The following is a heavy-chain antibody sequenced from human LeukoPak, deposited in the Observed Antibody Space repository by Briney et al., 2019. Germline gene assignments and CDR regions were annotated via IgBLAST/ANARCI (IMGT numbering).Heavy chain of an antibody. CDR3: AKGSSWAD. Sequence: GGSLRLSCAAPGFTFSSYGMHWVCQARGKGLEWVAVISYDGSNKYYADSVKGRFTISRDNSKNTLYLQMNSLRVEDTAVYYCAKGSSWADWGQGTLVTVSS. CDR2: ISYDGSNK. V-gene: IGHV3-30*18. D-gene: IGHD6-13*01. J-gene: IGHJ4*02. CDR1: GFTFSSYG.